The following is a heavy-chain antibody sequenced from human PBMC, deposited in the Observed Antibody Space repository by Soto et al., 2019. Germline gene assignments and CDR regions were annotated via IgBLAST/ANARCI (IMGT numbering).Heavy chain of an antibody. D-gene: IGHD2-2*01. CDR2: IYYSGST. Sequence: THSDTCTVARGAIRSGGFNWSGVRQHPGKGLEWIGYIYYSGSTYYNPSLKSRVTISVDTSKNQFSLKLSSVTAADTAVYYCARAAPADYWGQGTLVTVSS. J-gene: IGHJ4*02. CDR1: RGAIRSGGFN. CDR3: ARAAPADY. V-gene: IGHV4-31*03.